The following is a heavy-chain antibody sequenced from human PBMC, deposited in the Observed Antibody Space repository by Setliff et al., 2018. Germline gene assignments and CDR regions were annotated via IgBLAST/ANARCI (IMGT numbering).Heavy chain of an antibody. D-gene: IGHD2-2*01. V-gene: IGHV1-18*01. Sequence: ASVKVSCKASGYTFSESIVSWVRQAPGQGLEWMGWIAVYTGKTYSAQKFQGRVTLTTDTSTSTAYMEVRSLTSDDTAIYYCARLVRYCTRTTCQKTSGAELWGQGTLVTVSS. CDR2: IAVYTGKT. J-gene: IGHJ4*02. CDR3: ARLVRYCTRTTCQKTSGAEL. CDR1: GYTFSESI.